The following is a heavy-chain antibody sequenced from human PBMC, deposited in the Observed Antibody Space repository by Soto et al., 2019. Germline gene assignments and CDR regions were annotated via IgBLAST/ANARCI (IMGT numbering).Heavy chain of an antibody. D-gene: IGHD3-3*02. CDR1: RVSISDYF. Sequence: QVQLQESGPGLVKPSETLSLTCTVSRVSISDYFWSWIRQPPGKGLEWIGYIFHTGSTNYNPSLKSRVAMSLDTSKKQFSLKLNSVTAADTAVYYCATQRLCNGCHCWNWFDPWGQGTLVTVSS. J-gene: IGHJ5*02. CDR3: ATQRLCNGCHCWNWFDP. CDR2: IFHTGST. V-gene: IGHV4-4*09.